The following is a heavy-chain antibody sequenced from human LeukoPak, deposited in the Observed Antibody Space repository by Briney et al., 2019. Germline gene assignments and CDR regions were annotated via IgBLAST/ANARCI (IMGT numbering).Heavy chain of an antibody. Sequence: TGGSLRLSCAASGFTFTNYWMSWVRQAPGKGLEWVADIKQDGSEKYYVDSVKGRFTISRDNAKNSLSLQMDSLRAEDTAVYFCARKGSRRPSPEGVWGQGTLVTVFS. CDR3: ARKGSRRPSPEGV. D-gene: IGHD1-14*01. CDR1: GFTFTNYW. V-gene: IGHV3-7*03. CDR2: IKQDGSEK. J-gene: IGHJ4*02.